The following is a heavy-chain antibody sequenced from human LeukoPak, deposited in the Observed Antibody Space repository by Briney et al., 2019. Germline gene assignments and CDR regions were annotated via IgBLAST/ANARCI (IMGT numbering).Heavy chain of an antibody. CDR1: GYSFTSYW. Sequence: GESLKISCKGSGYSFTSYWISWVRQMPGKGLEWMGRIDPSDSYTNYSPSFQGHVTISADRSISTAYLQWSSLKASDTAVYYCARLPKLWFGEFLYWGQGTLVTVSS. V-gene: IGHV5-10-1*01. J-gene: IGHJ4*02. CDR3: ARLPKLWFGEFLY. D-gene: IGHD3-10*01. CDR2: IDPSDSYT.